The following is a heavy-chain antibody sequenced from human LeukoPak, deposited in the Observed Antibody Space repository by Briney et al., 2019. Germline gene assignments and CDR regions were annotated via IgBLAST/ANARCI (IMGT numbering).Heavy chain of an antibody. J-gene: IGHJ4*02. CDR3: ARDRNIVVVPAAPDY. D-gene: IGHD2-2*01. CDR1: GFTFSSYA. CDR2: IWYDGSNK. V-gene: IGHV3-33*08. Sequence: GGSLRLSCAASGFTFSSYAMHWVRQAPGKGLEWVAVIWYDGSNKYYADSVKGRFTISRDNSKNTLYLQMNSLRAEDTAVYYCARDRNIVVVPAAPDYWGQGTLVTVSS.